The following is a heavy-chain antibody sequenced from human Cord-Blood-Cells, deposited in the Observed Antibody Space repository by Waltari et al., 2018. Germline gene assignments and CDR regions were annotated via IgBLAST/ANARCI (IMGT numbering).Heavy chain of an antibody. J-gene: IGHJ6*03. CDR1: GFTFSSYA. D-gene: IGHD3-16*01. Sequence: EVQLLESGGGLVQPGGSLRLSCAASGFTFSSYAMSWVRQAPGKGLEWVSAISGSGGSTDDADSGKGRFTISRDNSKNTLYLQMNSLRAEDTAVYYCAKSGPTGETFSSYYYYYMDVWGKGTTVTVSS. CDR2: ISGSGGST. V-gene: IGHV3-23*01. CDR3: AKSGPTGETFSSYYYYYMDV.